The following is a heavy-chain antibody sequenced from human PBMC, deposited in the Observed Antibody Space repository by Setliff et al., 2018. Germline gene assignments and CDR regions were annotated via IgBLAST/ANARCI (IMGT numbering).Heavy chain of an antibody. J-gene: IGHJ4*02. Sequence: GASVKVSCKASGYTFSTYGLHWVRQAPGQGPEWMGMIITNTGKTSYAQKFRGRVTMTADTSTGTGYMELRSLRSDDTAMYYCARDTHQWDLLYFDSWGQGTLVTVSS. D-gene: IGHD1-26*01. CDR3: ARDTHQWDLLYFDS. CDR2: IITNTGKT. CDR1: GYTFSTYG. V-gene: IGHV1-18*01.